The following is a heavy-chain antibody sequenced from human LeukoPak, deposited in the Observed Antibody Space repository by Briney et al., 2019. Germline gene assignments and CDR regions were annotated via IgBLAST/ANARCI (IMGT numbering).Heavy chain of an antibody. CDR2: IYYSGST. V-gene: IGHV4-59*12. CDR1: GDSIPVTY. D-gene: IGHD1-1*01. J-gene: IGHJ3*02. Sequence: SETLSLTCMVRGDSIPVTYSCWIRQPPGKGLGWMGYIYYSGSTNYNPSLKSRVTISVDTSKNPFSLKLSSMNSPDAEVYDSARGLTGTTGDAFDIWGEGTMVTVSS. CDR3: ARGLTGTTGDAFDI.